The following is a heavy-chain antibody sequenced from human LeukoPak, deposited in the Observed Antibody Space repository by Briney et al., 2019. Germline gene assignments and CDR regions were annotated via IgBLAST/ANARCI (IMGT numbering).Heavy chain of an antibody. V-gene: IGHV4-31*03. CDR3: ARAYYYDSSGWGYFDY. D-gene: IGHD3-22*01. CDR2: IYYSGST. CDR1: GGSISSGGYY. Sequence: ASETLSLTCTVSGGSISSGGYYWSWIRQHPGKGLEWIGYIYYSGSTYYNPSLKSRVTISVDTSKNQFSLKLSSVTAADTAVYYCARAYYYDSSGWGYFDYWGQGTLVTVSS. J-gene: IGHJ4*02.